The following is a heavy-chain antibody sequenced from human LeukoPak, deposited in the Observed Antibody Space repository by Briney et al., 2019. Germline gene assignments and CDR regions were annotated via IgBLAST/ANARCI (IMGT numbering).Heavy chain of an antibody. CDR3: ARDLAGAAAGLFDY. Sequence: ASVKVSCKASGYTFTSYGISWVRQAPGQGLEWMGWINPNSGGTNYAQKLQGRVTMTTDTSTSTAYMELRSLRSDDTAVYYCARDLAGAAAGLFDYWGQGTLVTVSS. CDR2: INPNSGGT. CDR1: GYTFTSYG. V-gene: IGHV1-18*01. D-gene: IGHD6-13*01. J-gene: IGHJ4*02.